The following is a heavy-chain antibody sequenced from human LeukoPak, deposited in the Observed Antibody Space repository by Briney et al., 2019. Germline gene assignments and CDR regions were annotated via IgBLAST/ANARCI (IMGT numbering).Heavy chain of an antibody. D-gene: IGHD4-11*01. CDR1: GFTFSSYG. J-gene: IGHJ4*02. V-gene: IGHV3-30*03. CDR3: AREYSTVTTPVDY. Sequence: PGGSLRLSCAASGFTFSSYGMHWVRQAPGKGLEWVAVISYDGSNKYYADSVKGRFTISRDNAKNSLYLQMNSLRAEDTAVYYCAREYSTVTTPVDYWGQGTLVTVSS. CDR2: ISYDGSNK.